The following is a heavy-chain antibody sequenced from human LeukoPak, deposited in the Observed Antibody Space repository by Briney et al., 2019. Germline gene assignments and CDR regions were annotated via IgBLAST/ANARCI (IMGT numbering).Heavy chain of an antibody. CDR2: ISGSGGST. CDR1: GFTFSSYA. Sequence: PGGSLGLSCAASGFTFSSYAMSWVRQAPGKGLEWVSTISGSGGSTYYADSVKGRFTISRDNAKNSLYLQMNSLRAEDTAVYYCASGRQLGYWGQGTLVTVSS. J-gene: IGHJ4*02. CDR3: ASGRQLGY. D-gene: IGHD6-13*01. V-gene: IGHV3-23*01.